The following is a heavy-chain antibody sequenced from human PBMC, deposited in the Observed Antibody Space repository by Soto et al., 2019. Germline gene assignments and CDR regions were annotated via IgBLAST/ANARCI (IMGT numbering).Heavy chain of an antibody. V-gene: IGHV4-31*02. CDR3: AQALVFTGGDGFDI. CDR1: GGSITTGGRY. D-gene: IGHD1-1*01. Sequence: QVRLQEWGPGLVKPSQTLSLKCSVSGGSITTGGRYWSWIRQLPGKGLEWIGDLYYSGNTYYNASRKSRVTISVEAAKNQFSLKLSSVTAADTAVYYCAQALVFTGGDGFDIWGQGRLVTVSS. J-gene: IGHJ3*02. CDR2: LYYSGNT.